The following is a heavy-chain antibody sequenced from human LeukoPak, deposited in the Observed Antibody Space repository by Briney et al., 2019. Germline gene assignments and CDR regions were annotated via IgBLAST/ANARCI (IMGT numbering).Heavy chain of an antibody. V-gene: IGHV3-23*01. CDR3: AKMPVSYSSGWSNFDY. J-gene: IGHJ4*02. D-gene: IGHD6-19*01. CDR2: ISGSGGST. CDR1: GFTFSSYA. Sequence: PGGSLRLSCAASGFTFSSYAMSWVRQAPGKGLEWVSGISGSGGSTYYADSMKGRFTISRDNSKNTLYLQINSLRAEATAVYYCAKMPVSYSSGWSNFDYWGQGTLVTVSS.